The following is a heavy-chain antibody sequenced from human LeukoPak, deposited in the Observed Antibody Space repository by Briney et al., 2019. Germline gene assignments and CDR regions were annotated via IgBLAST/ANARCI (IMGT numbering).Heavy chain of an antibody. CDR3: ATILGPDAFDI. Sequence: PSETLSLTCTVSGGSISSYYWSWIRQPPGKGLEWIGYIYYSGSTNYNPSLKSRVTISVDTSKNQFSLKLSSVTAADTAVYYCATILGPDAFDIWGQGTMVTVSS. J-gene: IGHJ3*02. CDR1: GGSISSYY. D-gene: IGHD1-26*01. V-gene: IGHV4-59*01. CDR2: IYYSGST.